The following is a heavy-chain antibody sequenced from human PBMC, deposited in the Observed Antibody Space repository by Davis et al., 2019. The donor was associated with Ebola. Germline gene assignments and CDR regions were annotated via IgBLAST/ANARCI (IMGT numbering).Heavy chain of an antibody. V-gene: IGHV4-59*02. CDR3: AGRHDYGDPEDY. D-gene: IGHD4-17*01. CDR2: ISNGGRT. Sequence: SETLSLTCSASGVPVGSDYWRWIRQSPGKGLEWIAFISNGGRTSYNPSLRGRVTISIDTSKNQFSLEVRSVTAADTAVYYCAGRHDYGDPEDYWGQGTLVTVSS. CDR1: GVPVGSDY. J-gene: IGHJ4*02.